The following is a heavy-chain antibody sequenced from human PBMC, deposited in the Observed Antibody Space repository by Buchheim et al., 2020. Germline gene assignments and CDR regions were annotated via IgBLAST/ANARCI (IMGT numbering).Heavy chain of an antibody. V-gene: IGHV4-59*08. J-gene: IGHJ4*02. CDR1: GGSISSYY. CDR3: VGSASRDY. Sequence: QVQLQESGPGLVKPSENLSLTCTVSGGSISSYYWSWIRQPPGKGLEWIGYIYYSGSTHYNPSLKSRVTLSVDTSKNQFSLKLSSVTAADTAVYYCVGSASRDYWGQGTL. CDR2: IYYSGST.